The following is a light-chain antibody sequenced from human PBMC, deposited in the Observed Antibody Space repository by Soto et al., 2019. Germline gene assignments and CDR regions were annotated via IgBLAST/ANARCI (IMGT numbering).Light chain of an antibody. V-gene: IGKV1-27*01. CDR1: QGITNY. CDR2: AAS. Sequence: DIQMTQSPSSLSASVGDRVTITCRASQGITNYLAWYQQRPGKVPKLLIYAASTLQSGVPSRFSGSGSGTGITLTISSLQPEDAATYYCQKYTSAPLWTFGQGTKVEIK. J-gene: IGKJ1*01. CDR3: QKYTSAPLWT.